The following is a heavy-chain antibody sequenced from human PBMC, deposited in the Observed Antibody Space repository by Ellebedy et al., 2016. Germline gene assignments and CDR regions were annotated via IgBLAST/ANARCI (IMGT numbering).Heavy chain of an antibody. CDR1: GGSISSGGYY. V-gene: IGHV4-31*03. Sequence: LSCTVSGGSISSGGYYWSWIRQHPGKGLEWIGYIYYIGSTYYNPSLKSRVTLSVDTSKNQFSLKVSSVTAADTAVYHCARARSGYDQAHHFDYWGQGTLVTVSS. D-gene: IGHD5-12*01. CDR3: ARARSGYDQAHHFDY. CDR2: IYYIGST. J-gene: IGHJ4*02.